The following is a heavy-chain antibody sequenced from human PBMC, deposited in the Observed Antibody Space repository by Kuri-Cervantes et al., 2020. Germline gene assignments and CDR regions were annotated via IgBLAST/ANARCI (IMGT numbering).Heavy chain of an antibody. CDR1: GGSISSSSYY. CDR3: ARQGYCSGGSCTLGMDV. CDR2: IYYSGST. V-gene: IGHV4-39*01. Sequence: SETLSLTCTVSGGSISSSSYYWGWIRQPPGKGLEWIGSIYYSGSTYYNPSLKSRVTISVDTSKNQFSLKLSSVTAADTAVYYCARQGYCSGGSCTLGMDVWGQGNTVTVSS. D-gene: IGHD2-15*01. J-gene: IGHJ6*02.